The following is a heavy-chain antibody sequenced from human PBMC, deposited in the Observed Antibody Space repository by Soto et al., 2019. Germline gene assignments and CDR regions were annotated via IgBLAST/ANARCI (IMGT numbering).Heavy chain of an antibody. D-gene: IGHD3-16*02. CDR3: ARFDIRALPPI. V-gene: IGHV3-74*01. Sequence: GGSLRLSCVASGFSFSNNWMHWVRHAPGKGPVWVSRISADGSDTHYADSVQGRFTISRDNAKNTLYLQMNTLSVEDAAVYYCARFDIRALPPISGQGTMVIGSS. J-gene: IGHJ3*02. CDR2: ISADGSDT. CDR1: GFSFSNNW.